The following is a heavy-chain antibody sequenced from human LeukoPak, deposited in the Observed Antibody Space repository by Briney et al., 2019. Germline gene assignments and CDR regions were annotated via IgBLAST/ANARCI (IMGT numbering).Heavy chain of an antibody. CDR1: GFTFSSYA. Sequence: GGSLRLSCAASGFTFSSYAMHWVRQAPGKGLEWVAVISYDGSNKYYADSVKGRFTISRDNSKNTLYLQMNSLRAEDTAVYYCARDMMVRGVPDGALVDWGQGTLVTVSS. CDR2: ISYDGSNK. V-gene: IGHV3-30-3*01. CDR3: ARDMMVRGVPDGALVD. D-gene: IGHD3-10*01. J-gene: IGHJ4*02.